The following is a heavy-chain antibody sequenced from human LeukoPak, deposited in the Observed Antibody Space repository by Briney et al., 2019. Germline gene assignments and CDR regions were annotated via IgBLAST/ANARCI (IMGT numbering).Heavy chain of an antibody. CDR2: IYYSGST. CDR1: GGSISSSSYF. J-gene: IGHJ4*02. V-gene: IGHV4-39*07. CDR3: ARGGGNSWYYFDY. D-gene: IGHD6-13*01. Sequence: SETLSLTCTVSGGSISSSSYFWGWIRQPPGKGLEWIGSIYYSGSTYYNPSLKSRVTISVDTSKNQFSLKLSSVTAADTAVYYCARGGGNSWYYFDYWGQGTLVTVSS.